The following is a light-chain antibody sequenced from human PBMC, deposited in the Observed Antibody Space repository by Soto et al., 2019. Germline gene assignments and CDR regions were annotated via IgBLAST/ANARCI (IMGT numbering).Light chain of an antibody. V-gene: IGKV3-20*01. CDR2: SAS. Sequence: EIVLTQSPGTLSLSPGERATFSCGASQSVSSSYLAWYQQKPGQAPRLLIYSASSRATGIPDRFSGSGSGTDFTLTISRLEPEDFAVYYCQQYGSSPGTFGQGTKLEIK. J-gene: IGKJ2*01. CDR3: QQYGSSPGT. CDR1: QSVSSSY.